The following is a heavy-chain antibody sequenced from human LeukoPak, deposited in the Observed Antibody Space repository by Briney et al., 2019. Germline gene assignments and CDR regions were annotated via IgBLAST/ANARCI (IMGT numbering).Heavy chain of an antibody. J-gene: IGHJ3*02. V-gene: IGHV4-30-2*01. CDR3: ARGGAYCGGDCADYDAFDI. CDR2: IYHSGST. D-gene: IGHD2-21*02. CDR1: GGSISSGGYS. Sequence: SETLSLTCAVSGGSISSGGYSWSWIRQPPGKGLEWIGYIYHSGSTYYNPSLKSRVTISVDRSKNQFSLKLSSVTAADTAVYYCARGGAYCGGDCADYDAFDIWGQGTMVTVSS.